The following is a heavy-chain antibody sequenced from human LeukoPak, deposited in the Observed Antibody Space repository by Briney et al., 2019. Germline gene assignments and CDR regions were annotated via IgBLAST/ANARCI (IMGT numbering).Heavy chain of an antibody. CDR2: ISSSSTYI. V-gene: IGHV3-21*01. Sequence: GGSLRLSCAASGVSFTSYSMNWVRQAPGRGLEWVSSISSSSTYIYYADSVKGRFTISRDNAKNSLYLQMNSLRAEDTAVYYCARDPGAVPTPSNWVDPWGQGTLVTVSS. D-gene: IGHD4-17*01. J-gene: IGHJ5*02. CDR1: GVSFTSYS. CDR3: ARDPGAVPTPSNWVDP.